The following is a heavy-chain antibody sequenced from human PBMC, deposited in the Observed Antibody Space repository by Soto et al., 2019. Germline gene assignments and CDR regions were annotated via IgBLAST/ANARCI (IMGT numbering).Heavy chain of an antibody. CDR1: GYTFTSYY. J-gene: IGHJ4*02. Sequence: QVQLVQSGAEVKKPGASVKVSCKASGYTFTSYYMHWVRQAPGQGLGWMGITNPSGGSTSYAQKFQGRVTMSRDTSASTVYMELSILRCEDTAVYYCASGDSSGYYYFDYWGQGTLVTVSS. D-gene: IGHD3-22*01. V-gene: IGHV1-46*01. CDR3: ASGDSSGYYYFDY. CDR2: TNPSGGST.